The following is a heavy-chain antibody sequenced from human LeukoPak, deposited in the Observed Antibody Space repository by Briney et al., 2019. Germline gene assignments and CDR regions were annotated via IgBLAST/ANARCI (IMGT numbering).Heavy chain of an antibody. CDR1: GFTFSSTW. CDR2: ITSDGSST. J-gene: IGHJ4*02. CDR3: ARDRYYIFDY. V-gene: IGHV3-74*01. Sequence: GSLRLSCAASGFTFSSTWMNWVRQGPGKGLEWVSRITSDGSSTIYADSVKGRFTISRDNAKSTVYLQMNSLRDEDRAVYFCARDRYYIFDYWGQGAPVTVSS. D-gene: IGHD3-10*01.